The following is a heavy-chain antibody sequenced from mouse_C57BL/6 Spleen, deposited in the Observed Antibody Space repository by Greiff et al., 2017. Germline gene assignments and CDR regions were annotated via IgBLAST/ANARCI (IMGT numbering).Heavy chain of an antibody. D-gene: IGHD2-4*01. J-gene: IGHJ3*01. CDR2: IYPGSGST. CDR3: ASKGVYYDYDAWFAY. V-gene: IGHV1-55*01. Sequence: VQLQQPGAELVKPGASVKMSCKASGYTFTSYWITWVKQRPGQGLEWFGDIYPGSGSTHYNEKFKSTATLSVDTSSSTAYMQLSSLTSEDSAVYYCASKGVYYDYDAWFAYWGQGTLVTVSA. CDR1: GYTFTSYW.